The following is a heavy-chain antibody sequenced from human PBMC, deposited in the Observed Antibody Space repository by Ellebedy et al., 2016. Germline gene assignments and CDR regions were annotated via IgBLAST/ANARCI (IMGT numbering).Heavy chain of an antibody. CDR2: IAPGENVQ. CDR1: GFNFSGFA. V-gene: IGHV3-30*04. J-gene: IGHJ4*02. Sequence: GGSLRLXXAASGFNFSGFAMNWVRQAPGKGLEWVADIAPGENVQNYVDSVRGRFTISRDHPTNTVYLQMDSLRVEDSAVYYCAREGHSSGHAGDFDVWGQGTLVTVSS. CDR3: AREGHSSGHAGDFDV. D-gene: IGHD6-19*01.